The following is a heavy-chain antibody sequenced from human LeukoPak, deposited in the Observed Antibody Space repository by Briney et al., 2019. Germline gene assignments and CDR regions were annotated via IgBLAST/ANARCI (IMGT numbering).Heavy chain of an antibody. Sequence: GGSLRLSCAASGFTFNNSAMSWVRQAPGKGLEWVSTISGTGGSTYFADSVKGRFSISRDNSENTLYLQMNSLRADDTAVYYCAHRYGDYWGQGTRVTVSS. V-gene: IGHV3-23*01. D-gene: IGHD4-17*01. J-gene: IGHJ4*02. CDR2: ISGTGGST. CDR1: GFTFNNSA. CDR3: AHRYGDY.